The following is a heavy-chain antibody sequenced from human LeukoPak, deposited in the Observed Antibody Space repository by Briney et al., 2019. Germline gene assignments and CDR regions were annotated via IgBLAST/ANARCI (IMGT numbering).Heavy chain of an antibody. CDR1: GFTVDDYG. Sequence: GGSLRLSCAASGFTVDDYGMSWVRQAPGKGLVWVSRISSDGSSTSYADSVKGRFTISRDNAKNTMYLQMNSLRAEDTAVYYCAREASDAFDIRGQGTMVTVSS. CDR2: ISSDGSST. V-gene: IGHV3-74*01. CDR3: AREASDAFDI. J-gene: IGHJ3*02.